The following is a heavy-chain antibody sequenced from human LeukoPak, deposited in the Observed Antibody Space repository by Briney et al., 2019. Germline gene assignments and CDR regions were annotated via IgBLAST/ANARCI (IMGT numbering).Heavy chain of an antibody. V-gene: IGHV1-46*01. CDR3: ATSPLTYCGGDCPIYGMDV. CDR2: INPSGGST. D-gene: IGHD2-21*02. Sequence: ASVKVSCKASGYTFTSYYMHWVRQAPGQGLEYMGVINPSGGSTAYAQKFQGRVTMTRDTSTSTVYMELSSLRSEDTAVYYCATSPLTYCGGDCPIYGMDVWGQGTTVTVSS. CDR1: GYTFTSYY. J-gene: IGHJ6*02.